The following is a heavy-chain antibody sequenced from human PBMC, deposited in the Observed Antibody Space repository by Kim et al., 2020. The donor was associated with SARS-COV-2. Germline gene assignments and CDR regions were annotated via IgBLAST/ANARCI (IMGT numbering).Heavy chain of an antibody. D-gene: IGHD3-3*01. J-gene: IGHJ6*02. CDR1: GGSISTGGFY. CDR2: IYYSGST. CDR3: ARADDFYGGYGMDV. Sequence: SETLSLTCAVSGGSISTGGFYWNWIRQHPGEGLEWIGYIYYSGSTSYNPSLKYRVTISADTSMNQLSLKLTSVTAADTAVYYCARADDFYGGYGMDVWGQGTTVTVSS. V-gene: IGHV4-31*11.